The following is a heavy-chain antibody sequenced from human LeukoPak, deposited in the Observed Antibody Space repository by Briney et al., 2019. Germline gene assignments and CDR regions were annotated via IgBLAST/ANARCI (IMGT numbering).Heavy chain of an antibody. CDR1: GFTFSSYS. V-gene: IGHV3-48*01. J-gene: IGHJ4*02. D-gene: IGHD2-2*02. CDR3: ARVGGVRHCSDDLCYTHLYFGL. Sequence: PGGSLRLSCAASGFTFSSYSMNWVRQAPGKGLVWVSYINSSRNIIYYADSVKGRFTISSDKAKNSLYLQMHSLRAEDTADYYCARVGGVRHCSDDLCYTHLYFGLWGKGTLVTVS. CDR2: INSSRNII.